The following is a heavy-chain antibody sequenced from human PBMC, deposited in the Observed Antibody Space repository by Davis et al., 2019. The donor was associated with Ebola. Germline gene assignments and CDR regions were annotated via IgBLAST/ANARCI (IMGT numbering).Heavy chain of an antibody. D-gene: IGHD3-3*01. J-gene: IGHJ6*04. V-gene: IGHV3-48*01. CDR1: GFPFISYS. CDR3: ARSGLSFGVVKYHYGMDV. Sequence: GESLKISCAASGFPFISYSMNWVRQAPGEGLEWLSYISGSSSTIYYADSVKGRFTISRDNSKKTLYLQMNSLRAEDTAVYYCARSGLSFGVVKYHYGMDVWGKGTTVTVSS. CDR2: ISGSSSTI.